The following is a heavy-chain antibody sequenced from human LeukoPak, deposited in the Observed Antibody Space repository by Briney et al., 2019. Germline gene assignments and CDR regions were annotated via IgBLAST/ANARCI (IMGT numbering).Heavy chain of an antibody. CDR2: IYYSGST. J-gene: IGHJ6*02. D-gene: IGHD3-10*01. V-gene: IGHV4-59*01. CDR3: ARVPFRWDYGLGTPYHYGMDV. CDR1: GVSINSYY. Sequence: PSETLSLTCTVSGVSINSYYWSWVRQPPGKGLEWIGYIYYSGSTNYNPSLKSRVTISVDTSKNQFSLKLTSVTAADTAVYYCARVPFRWDYGLGTPYHYGMDVWGQGTTVTVSS.